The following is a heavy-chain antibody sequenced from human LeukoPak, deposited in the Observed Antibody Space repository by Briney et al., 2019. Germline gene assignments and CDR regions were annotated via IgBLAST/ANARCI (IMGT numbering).Heavy chain of an antibody. D-gene: IGHD3-9*01. CDR2: ISSSSSYI. CDR3: ARGRYVDWFFV. V-gene: IGHV3-21*01. CDR1: GFTFSSFI. J-gene: IGHJ4*02. Sequence: GGCLRLSCAASGFTFSSFIMNWVRHAPGKGLGWDSSISSSSSYIYYVDSVKVRFTISRDNAKNSLQLQMNSLRAEDTAVYYCARGRYVDWFFVWGQGTLVTVSS.